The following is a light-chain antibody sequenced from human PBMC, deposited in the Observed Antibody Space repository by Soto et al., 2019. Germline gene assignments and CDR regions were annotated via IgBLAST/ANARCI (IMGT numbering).Light chain of an antibody. Sequence: QSALTQPASVSGSPGQSITISCTGTSSDVGGYNYVSWYQQHPGKAPKLMIYDASNRPSGVSNHFSGSKSGNTASLTISGLQAEDEADYYCSSYTSSSPPLFGGGTKVTVL. CDR3: SSYTSSSPPL. J-gene: IGLJ2*01. CDR1: SSDVGGYNY. V-gene: IGLV2-14*01. CDR2: DAS.